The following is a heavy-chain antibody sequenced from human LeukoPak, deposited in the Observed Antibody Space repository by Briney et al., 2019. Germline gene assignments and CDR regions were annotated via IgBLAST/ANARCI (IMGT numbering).Heavy chain of an antibody. CDR3: ARREMATNPNWFDP. Sequence: SETLSLTCAVYGGSFSGYYWSWIRQPPGKGLEWIGEINHSGSTNYNPSLKSRVTISVDTSKNQFSLQLSSVTAADTAVYYCARREMATNPNWFDPWGQGTLVTVSS. V-gene: IGHV4-34*01. J-gene: IGHJ5*02. CDR2: INHSGST. CDR1: GGSFSGYY. D-gene: IGHD5-24*01.